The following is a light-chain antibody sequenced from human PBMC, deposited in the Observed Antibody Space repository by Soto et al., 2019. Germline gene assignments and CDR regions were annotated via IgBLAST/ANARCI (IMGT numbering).Light chain of an antibody. J-gene: IGKJ1*01. V-gene: IGKV1-5*01. CDR3: QQCYMGWT. Sequence: IQMTQSPSTLSASVGDRVTITCRASQSISRSLAWYQHQPGKAPKLLIYDASSLESGVPSRLSGIGSGTEFTLSISSLQPEDFGTYYCQQCYMGWTFGQGTKVDIK. CDR2: DAS. CDR1: QSISRS.